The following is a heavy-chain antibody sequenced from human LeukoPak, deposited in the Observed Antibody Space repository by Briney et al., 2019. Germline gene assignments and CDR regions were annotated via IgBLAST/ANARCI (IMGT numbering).Heavy chain of an antibody. V-gene: IGHV3-21*01. J-gene: IGHJ4*02. D-gene: IGHD1-26*01. CDR3: AREFDGSASGAGY. Sequence: GWSLRLSCAASGCTFSRYSMYWVHQAPGKGLEWVSSMSSSSGLIYYGDSVKGRFTVSRDNAKRSLYLQMNSPRADDTAVYYCAREFDGSASGAGYWGQGTLVTVSS. CDR1: GCTFSRYS. CDR2: MSSSSGLI.